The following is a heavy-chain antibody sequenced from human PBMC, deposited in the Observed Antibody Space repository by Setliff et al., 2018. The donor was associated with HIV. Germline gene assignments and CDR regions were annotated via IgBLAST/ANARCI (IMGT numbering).Heavy chain of an antibody. J-gene: IGHJ4*02. V-gene: IGHV4-4*09. D-gene: IGHD3-16*01. CDR1: GGSISGYY. CDR2: IYTSGST. Sequence: SETLSLTCTVSGGSISGYYWSWIRQPPGKGLEWIGYIYTSGSTHYNPPLKSRVTISVDTSKNQFSLKLSSVTAADTAVYYCARRIGAGNFDYWGQGTLVTVSS. CDR3: ARRIGAGNFDY.